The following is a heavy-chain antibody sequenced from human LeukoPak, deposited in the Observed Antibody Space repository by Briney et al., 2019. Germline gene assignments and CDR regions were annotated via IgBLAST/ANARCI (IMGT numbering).Heavy chain of an antibody. V-gene: IGHV4-30-4*01. CDR1: GVSISSGDYY. CDR2: VYHSGST. CDR3: ARVHCSSTSCYPYYFDY. Sequence: SETLSLTCTVSGVSISSGDYYWSWIRQPPGKVLEWIGYVYHSGSTYYSPPLRNRVTLSVDTSKNQFSLKLSSVTAADTAVYYCARVHCSSTSCYPYYFDYWGQGTLVTVSS. D-gene: IGHD2-2*01. J-gene: IGHJ4*02.